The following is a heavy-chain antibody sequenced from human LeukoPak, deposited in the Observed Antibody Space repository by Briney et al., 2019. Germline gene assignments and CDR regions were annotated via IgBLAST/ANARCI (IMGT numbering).Heavy chain of an antibody. CDR2: ISPSGCST. J-gene: IGHJ5*02. CDR3: ARDHGWTDH. CDR1: GYTFTSNY. V-gene: IGHV1-46*01. D-gene: IGHD2-15*01. Sequence: SVKVSCKAFGYTFTSNYMHWVRQAPGPGPEWMGVISPSGCSTTYAQKFQGRVTMTRDMSTSTVYMELSSLRSEDTAVYYCARDHGWTDHWDQGTLVTVSS.